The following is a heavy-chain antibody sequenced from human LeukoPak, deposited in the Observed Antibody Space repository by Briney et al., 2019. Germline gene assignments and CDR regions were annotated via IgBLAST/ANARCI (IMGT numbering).Heavy chain of an antibody. Sequence: GGSLRLSCAPSGFTFSSYWMSWVRQAPGKGLEWVANTNQDGSEKYYVDSVKGRFTISRDNAKKSLDLQMNSLRAEDTALYYCAKDGEDVVNYFDYWGQGTLVTVSS. V-gene: IGHV3-7*03. CDR1: GFTFSSYW. CDR3: AKDGEDVVNYFDY. D-gene: IGHD5-12*01. J-gene: IGHJ4*02. CDR2: TNQDGSEK.